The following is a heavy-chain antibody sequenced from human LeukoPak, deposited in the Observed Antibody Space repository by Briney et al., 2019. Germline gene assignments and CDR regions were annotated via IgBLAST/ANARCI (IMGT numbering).Heavy chain of an antibody. Sequence: SETLSLTCTVSGGSISSSSYYWGWIRQPPGKGLEWIESIYYSGTTYYNPSLKSRVTISVDTSKNQFSLKLSSVTAADTALYYCAKHYMGSSYNHGLDCWGQGTLVTVSS. V-gene: IGHV4-39*01. CDR1: GGSISSSSYY. J-gene: IGHJ4*02. CDR3: AKHYMGSSYNHGLDC. CDR2: IYYSGTT. D-gene: IGHD3-10*01.